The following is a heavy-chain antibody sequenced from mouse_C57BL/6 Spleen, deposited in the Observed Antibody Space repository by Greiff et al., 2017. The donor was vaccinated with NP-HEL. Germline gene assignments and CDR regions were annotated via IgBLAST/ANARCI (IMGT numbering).Heavy chain of an antibody. CDR3: ARESTMVTTEAMDY. Sequence: QVQLQQSGAELARPGASVKLSCKASGYTFTSYGISWVKQRPGQGLEWIGEIYPRSGNTYYNEKFKGKATLTADKSSSTAYMELRSLTSEDSAVYFCARESTMVTTEAMDYWGQGTSVTVSS. CDR1: GYTFTSYG. J-gene: IGHJ4*01. V-gene: IGHV1-81*01. CDR2: IYPRSGNT. D-gene: IGHD2-2*01.